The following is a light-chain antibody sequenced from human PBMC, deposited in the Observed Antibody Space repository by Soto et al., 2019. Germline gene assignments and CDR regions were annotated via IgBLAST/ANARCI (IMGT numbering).Light chain of an antibody. J-gene: IGLJ3*02. CDR2: EVS. V-gene: IGLV2-14*01. CDR1: SSDVGGYNY. CDR3: SSFTSSSTWV. Sequence: QSALTQPASVSGSPGQSITISCTGTSSDVGGYNYVSWFQQYPGKAPKLMIYEVSNRPSGVSVRFSGSKSGNTASLTISGLQAEDEADFYCSSFTSSSTWVFGGGTTLTVL.